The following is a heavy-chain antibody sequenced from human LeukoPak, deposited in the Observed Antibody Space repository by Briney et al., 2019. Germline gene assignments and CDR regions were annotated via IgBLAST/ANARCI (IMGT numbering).Heavy chain of an antibody. V-gene: IGHV3-33*08. J-gene: IGHJ4*02. CDR2: IWYDGSNK. Sequence: GGSLRLSCAASGFTFSSYSMNWVRQAPGKGLEWVAVIWYDGSNKYYADSVKGRFTISRDNSKNTLYLQMNSLRAEDTAVYYCARDRYGSGSYSDYWGQGTLVTVSS. D-gene: IGHD3-10*01. CDR3: ARDRYGSGSYSDY. CDR1: GFTFSSYS.